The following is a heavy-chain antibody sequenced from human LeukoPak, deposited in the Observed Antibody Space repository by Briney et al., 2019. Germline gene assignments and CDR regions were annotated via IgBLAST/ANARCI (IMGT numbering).Heavy chain of an antibody. J-gene: IGHJ4*02. CDR2: ISGSGASA. CDR3: AKGMINSAFDY. CDR1: GFTFSSYA. V-gene: IGHV3-23*01. Sequence: GGSLRLSCAASGFTFSSYAMTWVRQAPGKGLEWVSVISGSGASAYYADSVKGRFTISRDNSKNTVFLQMNSLRVEDTAIYYCAKGMINSAFDYWGQGTLVTVSS. D-gene: IGHD3-16*01.